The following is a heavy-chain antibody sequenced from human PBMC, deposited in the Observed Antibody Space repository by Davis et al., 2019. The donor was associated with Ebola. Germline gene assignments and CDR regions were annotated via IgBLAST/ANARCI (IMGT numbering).Heavy chain of an antibody. Sequence: GESLKISCAASGFTFAHYGMHWVRQAPGKGLEWVAYIHYDESFKHYADSVRGRFTVSRDNSKNTLYLQMNSLRPDDTALYYCAKDRSITKVTVEGYFDYWGQGTQVTVSS. V-gene: IGHV3-30*02. D-gene: IGHD3-10*01. CDR1: GFTFAHYG. CDR3: AKDRSITKVTVEGYFDY. J-gene: IGHJ4*02. CDR2: IHYDESFK.